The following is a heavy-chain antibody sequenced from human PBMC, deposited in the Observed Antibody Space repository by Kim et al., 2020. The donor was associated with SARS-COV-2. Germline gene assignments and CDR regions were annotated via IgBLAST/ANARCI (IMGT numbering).Heavy chain of an antibody. CDR3: ARDGGDLTNCYWNY. CDR2: ISSSGSST. J-gene: IGHJ4*02. Sequence: GGSLRLSCAASGFTFSTYSMNWVRRTPGKGLEWVSSISSSGSSTNYADSVKGRFAIFRDNARNLLSLQMNSLRAEDTAVYYCARDGGDLTNCYWNYWGQGTLVTVSS. V-gene: IGHV3-21*01. D-gene: IGHD2-2*01. CDR1: GFTFSTYS.